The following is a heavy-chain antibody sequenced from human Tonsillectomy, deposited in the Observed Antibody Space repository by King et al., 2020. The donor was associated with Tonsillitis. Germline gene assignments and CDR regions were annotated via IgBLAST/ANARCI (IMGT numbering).Heavy chain of an antibody. D-gene: IGHD1-26*01. CDR2: FVHSGST. J-gene: IGHJ4*02. V-gene: IGHV4-59*01. CDR1: GGSISSYY. CDR3: AREMIGSYYDY. Sequence: QLQESGPGLVKPSETLSLTCTVAGGSISSYYWSWIRQPPGKGLECIGYFVHSGSTNCNPSLKRRVTISVDTSKNQFSQKLCSVTAADTAVYYCAREMIGSYYDYWGQGTLVTVSS.